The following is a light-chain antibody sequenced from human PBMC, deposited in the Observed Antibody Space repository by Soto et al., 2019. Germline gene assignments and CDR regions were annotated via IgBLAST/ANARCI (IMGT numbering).Light chain of an antibody. Sequence: QSVLTQPPSASGTPGQRVTISCSGSSSNIGSNTVNWYQQLPGTAPKLLIYSNNQRPSGVLDRFSGSKSGTSASLAISGLQSEDEADYYCAAWDDSLSGYVFGTGTKVTVL. CDR1: SSNIGSNT. CDR2: SNN. J-gene: IGLJ1*01. V-gene: IGLV1-44*01. CDR3: AAWDDSLSGYV.